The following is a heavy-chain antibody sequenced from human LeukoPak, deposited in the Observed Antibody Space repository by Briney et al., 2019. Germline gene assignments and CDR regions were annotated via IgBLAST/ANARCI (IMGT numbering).Heavy chain of an antibody. CDR3: ARAPASLWFGEPSPLGFDP. J-gene: IGHJ5*02. V-gene: IGHV4-61*02. Sequence: SETLSLTCNVSGGSISSGNYYWSWIRQPAGKGLEWIGRIFATGSTDYNPSLKSRITISVDTSKNQFSLKLSSVTAADTAVYYCARAPASLWFGEPSPLGFDPWGQGTLVTVSS. CDR2: IFATGST. CDR1: GGSISSGNYY. D-gene: IGHD3-10*01.